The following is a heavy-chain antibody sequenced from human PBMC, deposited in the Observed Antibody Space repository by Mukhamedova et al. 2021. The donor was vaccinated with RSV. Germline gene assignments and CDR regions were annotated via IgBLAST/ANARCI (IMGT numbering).Heavy chain of an antibody. V-gene: IGHV3-33*01. CDR2: IWYNGSKK. Sequence: STWGMHWVRQAPGKGLEWVAVIWYNGSKKNYADSVKGRFTISRDNSKSTLYLQMSSLRADDTAVYYCARDNNRLGGSFTPLDYWGQGT. CDR3: ARDNNRLGGSFTPLDY. J-gene: IGHJ4*02. D-gene: IGHD1-14*01. CDR1: STWG.